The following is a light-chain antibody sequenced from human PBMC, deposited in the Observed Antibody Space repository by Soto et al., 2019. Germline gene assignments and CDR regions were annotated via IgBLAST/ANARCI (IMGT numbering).Light chain of an antibody. V-gene: IGLV1-47*01. CDR2: RNN. J-gene: IGLJ1*01. CDR3: AAWDDSMSVL. CDR1: SSNIGNYY. Sequence: QSVLTQPPSASRTPGQRVTISCSGSSSNIGNYYVHWYQQLPEAAPKLLIYRNNQRPSGVPDGFSGSKSGTSASLAISGLRSEDEADYSCAAWDDSMSVLFGTGTKVTVL.